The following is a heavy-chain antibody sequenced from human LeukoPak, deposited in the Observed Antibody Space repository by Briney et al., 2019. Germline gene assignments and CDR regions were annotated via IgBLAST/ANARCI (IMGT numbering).Heavy chain of an antibody. D-gene: IGHD5-18*01. Sequence: GGSLRLPCAASGFPFSSYAMSWVRQAPGKGLEWVSAISGSGGSTYYADSVKGRFTISRDNSKNTLYLQMNSLRAEDTAVYYCAKDWIRGSANAFDIWGQGTMVTVSS. CDR2: ISGSGGST. CDR3: AKDWIRGSANAFDI. J-gene: IGHJ3*02. CDR1: GFPFSSYA. V-gene: IGHV3-23*01.